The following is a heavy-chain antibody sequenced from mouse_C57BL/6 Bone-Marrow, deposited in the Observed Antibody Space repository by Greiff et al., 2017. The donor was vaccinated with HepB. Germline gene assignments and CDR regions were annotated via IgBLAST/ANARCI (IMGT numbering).Heavy chain of an antibody. CDR2: ISGGGGNT. CDR3: ASGQLRPPWFAY. J-gene: IGHJ3*01. Sequence: EVHLVESGGGLVKPGGSLKLSCAASGFTFSSYTMSWVRQTPEKRLEWVATISGGGGNTYYPDSVKGRFTISRDNAKNTLYLQMSSLRSEDTALYYCASGQLRPPWFAYWGQGTLVTVSA. CDR1: GFTFSSYT. V-gene: IGHV5-9*01. D-gene: IGHD3-2*02.